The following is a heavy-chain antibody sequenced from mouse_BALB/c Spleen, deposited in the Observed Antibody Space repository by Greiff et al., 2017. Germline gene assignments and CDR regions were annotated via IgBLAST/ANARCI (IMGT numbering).Heavy chain of an antibody. J-gene: IGHJ3*01. CDR3: NGVCYPFAY. CDR2: IDPENGDT. D-gene: IGHD2-12*01. Sequence: VQLKESGAELVRSGASVKLSCTASGFNINDYYMHWVKQRPEQGLEWIGWIDPENGDTEYAPKFQGKATMTADTSSNTAYLQLSSLTSEDTAVYYCNGVCYPFAYWGQGTLVTVSA. V-gene: IGHV14-4*02. CDR1: GFNINDYY.